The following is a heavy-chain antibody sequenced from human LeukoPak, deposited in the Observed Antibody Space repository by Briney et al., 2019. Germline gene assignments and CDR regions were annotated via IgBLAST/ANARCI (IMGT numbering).Heavy chain of an antibody. D-gene: IGHD3-3*01. V-gene: IGHV4-4*02. J-gene: IGHJ3*02. CDR3: ARDNSPRSIFGVVIEINAFDI. Sequence: PSETLSLTCAVSGGSISSSNWWSWVRQPPGKGLEWIGEIYRSGSTNYNPSLKSRVTISVDKSKNQFSLKLSSVTAADTAVYYCARDNSPRSIFGVVIEINAFDIWGQGTMVTVSS. CDR2: IYRSGST. CDR1: GGSISSSNW.